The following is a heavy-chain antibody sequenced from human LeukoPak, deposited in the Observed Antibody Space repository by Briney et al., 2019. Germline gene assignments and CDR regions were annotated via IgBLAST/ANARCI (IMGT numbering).Heavy chain of an antibody. CDR2: INPNSGGT. Sequence: ASVKVSCKAPRDMLNSYHIHWVRQAPGEGLEWMGMINPNSGGTNYAQKFQGWVTMTRDTSISTAYMELSRLRSDDTAVYYCARGAQPSRIAAAGRCRFDPWGQGTLVTVSS. V-gene: IGHV1-2*04. CDR3: ARGAQPSRIAAAGRCRFDP. J-gene: IGHJ5*02. D-gene: IGHD6-13*01. CDR1: RDMLNSYH.